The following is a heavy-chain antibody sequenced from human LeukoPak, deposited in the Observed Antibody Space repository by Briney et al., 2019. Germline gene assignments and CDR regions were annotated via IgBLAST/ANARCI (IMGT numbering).Heavy chain of an antibody. CDR3: ARARLVMGVSDY. D-gene: IGHD6-19*01. CDR1: GYTFTGYY. J-gene: IGHJ4*02. Sequence: ASVKVSCKASGYTFTGYYMHWVRQAPGQGLAWMGWINPNSGGTNYAQKFQGRVTMTRDTSISTAYMELSRLRSDDTAVYYCARARLVMGVSDYWGQGTLVTVSS. V-gene: IGHV1-2*02. CDR2: INPNSGGT.